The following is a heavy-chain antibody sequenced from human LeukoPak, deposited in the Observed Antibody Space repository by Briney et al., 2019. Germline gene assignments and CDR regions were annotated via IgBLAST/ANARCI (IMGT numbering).Heavy chain of an antibody. CDR2: ISAYNGNT. J-gene: IGHJ4*02. V-gene: IGHV1-18*01. CDR1: GYTFTSYG. Sequence: ASVKVSCKASGYTFTSYGISWVRQAPGQGLEWMGWISAYNGNTNYAQKLQGRVTMTTDTSTSTAYMELSRLRSDDTAVYYCAREAYCGGDCYNLPFDYWGQGTLVTVSS. D-gene: IGHD2-21*02. CDR3: AREAYCGGDCYNLPFDY.